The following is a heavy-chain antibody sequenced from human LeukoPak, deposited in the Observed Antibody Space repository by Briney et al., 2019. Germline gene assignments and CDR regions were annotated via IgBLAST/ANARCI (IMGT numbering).Heavy chain of an antibody. CDR3: ARVPRYYLWLDY. D-gene: IGHD3-9*01. CDR1: GGSFSGYY. CDR2: INHSGST. J-gene: IGHJ4*02. Sequence: PSETLSLTCAVYGGSFSGYYWSWIRQPPGKGLEWIGEINHSGSTNYNPSLKSRVTISVDTSKNQFSLKLSSVTAADTAVYYCARVPRYYLWLDYWGQGTLVTVSS. V-gene: IGHV4-34*01.